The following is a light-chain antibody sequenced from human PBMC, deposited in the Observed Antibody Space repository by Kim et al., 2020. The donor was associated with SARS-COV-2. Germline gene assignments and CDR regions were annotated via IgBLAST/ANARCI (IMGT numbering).Light chain of an antibody. CDR3: QQYGSSSFT. CDR2: GAS. J-gene: IGKJ4*01. Sequence: SPGERATLSCRARQSVSSSYLAWYQQKPGQAPRLLIYGASSRATGIPDRFSGSGSGTDFTLTISRLEPEDFAVYYCQQYGSSSFTFGGGTKVDIK. CDR1: QSVSSSY. V-gene: IGKV3-20*01.